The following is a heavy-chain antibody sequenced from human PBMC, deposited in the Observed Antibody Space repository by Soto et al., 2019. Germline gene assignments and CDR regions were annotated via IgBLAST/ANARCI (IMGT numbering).Heavy chain of an antibody. Sequence: HPGGSLRLSCSASGFTFSSYAMHWVRQAPGKGLEYVSAISSNGGSTYYADSVKGRFTISRDNSKNTLYLQMGSLRAEDTAVYYCVKDPKPTLWFGEFPFDYWGQGTLVTVSS. D-gene: IGHD3-10*01. V-gene: IGHV3-64D*06. J-gene: IGHJ4*02. CDR1: GFTFSSYA. CDR2: ISSNGGST. CDR3: VKDPKPTLWFGEFPFDY.